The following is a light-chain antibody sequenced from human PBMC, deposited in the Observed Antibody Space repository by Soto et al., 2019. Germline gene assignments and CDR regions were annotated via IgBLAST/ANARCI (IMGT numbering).Light chain of an antibody. CDR1: SSDDGNYNY. J-gene: IGLJ1*01. CDR3: NSYXGRNNYV. CDR2: EVS. Sequence: QSVLTQPPSASGSPGQSVTISCTGTSSDDGNYNYVSRYQQHPGKAPKLIIYEVSYRPSGVPDRFSGSKSGNTASLTVSGLQAEDEADYYCNSYXGRNNYVFGTGT. V-gene: IGLV2-8*01.